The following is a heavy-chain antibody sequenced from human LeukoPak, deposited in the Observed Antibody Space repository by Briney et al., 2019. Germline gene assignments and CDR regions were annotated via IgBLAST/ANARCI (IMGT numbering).Heavy chain of an antibody. V-gene: IGHV4-61*02. CDR3: ARGIPVAGLFDY. CDR2: IYSSGNT. Sequence: SETLSLTCTVSGGSISSGSHYWSWIRQPAGEGLEWIGRIYSSGNTNYNPSLKSRVTISVDTSKNQFSLKLSSVTAADTAIYHCARGIPVAGLFDYWGQGALVAVSS. CDR1: GGSISSGSHY. J-gene: IGHJ4*02. D-gene: IGHD6-19*01.